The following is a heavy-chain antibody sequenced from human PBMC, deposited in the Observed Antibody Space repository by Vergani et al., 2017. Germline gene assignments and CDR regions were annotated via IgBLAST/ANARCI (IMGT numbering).Heavy chain of an antibody. CDR1: GYTFTSYA. V-gene: IGHV1-3*01. CDR2: INAGNGNT. D-gene: IGHD3-22*01. J-gene: IGHJ3*02. Sequence: QVQLVQSGAEVKKPGASVKVSCKASGYTFTSYAMHWVRQAPGQRLEWMGWINAGNGNTKYSQKFQGRVTITRDTSASTAYMELSSLRSEDTAVYYCASSLYYDSIGSPHDAFDIWGQGTMVTVSS. CDR3: ASSLYYDSIGSPHDAFDI.